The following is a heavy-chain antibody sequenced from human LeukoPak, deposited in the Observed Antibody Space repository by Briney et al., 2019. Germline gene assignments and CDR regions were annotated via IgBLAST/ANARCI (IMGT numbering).Heavy chain of an antibody. D-gene: IGHD5-12*01. V-gene: IGHV3-30-3*01. CDR1: GFTFSSYA. J-gene: IGHJ4*02. CDR3: ARDRSSYEYYFDY. Sequence: GGSLRLSCVASGFTFSSYAMHWVRQAPGKGLEWVAVISYDGSSKYYADSVKGRFTISRDNSKNTLYLQMNSLRAEDTAVYYCARDRSSYEYYFDYWGQGTLVTVSS. CDR2: ISYDGSSK.